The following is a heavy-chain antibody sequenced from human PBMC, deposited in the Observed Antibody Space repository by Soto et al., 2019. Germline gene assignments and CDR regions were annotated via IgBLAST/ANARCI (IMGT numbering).Heavy chain of an antibody. D-gene: IGHD2-8*02. CDR2: IIPIFGTT. CDR1: GGTFGSNA. Sequence: QVQLVQSATEVRKPGSSVKVSCRASGGTFGSNAISWVRQAPGQGLEWMGNIIPIFGTTKNAQNFQSRVTITADESKNTAYMELSNLTSEDTAIYYCAREAFTSGPEDGRGAFATWGQGTMVTVSS. CDR3: AREAFTSGPEDGRGAFAT. J-gene: IGHJ3*02. V-gene: IGHV1-69*15.